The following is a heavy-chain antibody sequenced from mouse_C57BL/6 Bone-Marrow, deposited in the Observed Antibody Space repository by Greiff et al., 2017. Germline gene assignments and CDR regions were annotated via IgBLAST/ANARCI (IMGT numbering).Heavy chain of an antibody. CDR1: GYTFTSYW. D-gene: IGHD1-1*01. CDR2: IYPGSGST. Sequence: QVQLQQPGAELVKPGASVKMSCKASGYTFTSYWITWVKQRPGQGLEWIGDIYPGSGSTNYNEKFKSKATLTVDTSSSTAYMQLSSLTSEDSAVYYCAKDYYYGSPWFAYWGQGTLVTVSA. CDR3: AKDYYYGSPWFAY. J-gene: IGHJ3*01. V-gene: IGHV1-55*01.